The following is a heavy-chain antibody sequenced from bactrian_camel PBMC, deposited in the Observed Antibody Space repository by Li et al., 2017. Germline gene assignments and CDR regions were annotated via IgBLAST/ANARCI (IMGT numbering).Heavy chain of an antibody. CDR2: IYTNRNST. V-gene: IGHV3S54*01. CDR3: VRDYGNYDWTLGS. Sequence: PLVESGGGSVQAGGSLRLSCEASAYISKNKCMAWFRRQAPGQEREAVAVIYTNRNSTFYADAVEGRFTISRDNAKTTVYLQMNSLKPEDTALYYCVRDYGNYDWTLGSWGQGTQVTVS. J-gene: IGHJ4*01. CDR1: AYISKNKC. D-gene: IGHD4*01.